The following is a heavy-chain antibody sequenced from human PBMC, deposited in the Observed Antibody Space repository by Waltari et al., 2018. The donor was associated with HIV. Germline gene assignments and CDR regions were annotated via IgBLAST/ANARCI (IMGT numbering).Heavy chain of an antibody. D-gene: IGHD1-26*01. J-gene: IGHJ4*02. Sequence: EVQLVETGGGLIQPGGSLRLSCAASGLTVNSNFMNWVRQAPGKGLEWVSLIYSGGSTYYADSVKGRFTISRDNSKNTLYLQMNSLRAEDTAVYYCARVRSTMGRFQGFDYWGQGTLVTVSS. CDR3: ARVRSTMGRFQGFDY. V-gene: IGHV3-53*02. CDR1: GLTVNSNF. CDR2: IYSGGST.